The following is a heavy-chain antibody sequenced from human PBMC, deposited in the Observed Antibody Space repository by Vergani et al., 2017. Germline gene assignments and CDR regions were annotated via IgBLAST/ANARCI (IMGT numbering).Heavy chain of an antibody. J-gene: IGHJ6*03. V-gene: IGHV1-69*02. CDR2: IIPILGIA. D-gene: IGHD3-3*01. CDR1: GGTFSSYT. CDR3: ANSIRDFWSGYYKTYYYYYYMDV. Sequence: QVQLVQSGAEVKKPGSSVKVSCKASGGTFSSYTISWVRQAPGQGLEWMGRIIPILGIANYAQKFQGRVTITADKSTSTAYMELSSLRSEDTAVYYCANSIRDFWSGYYKTYYYYYYMDVWGKGTTVTVSS.